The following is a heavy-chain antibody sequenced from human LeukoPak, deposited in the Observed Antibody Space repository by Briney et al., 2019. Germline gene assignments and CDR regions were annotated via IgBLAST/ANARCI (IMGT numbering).Heavy chain of an antibody. CDR2: IYHSGST. D-gene: IGHD3-10*01. Sequence: NPSETLSLTCTVSGYSISSGYYWGWIRQPPGQGLEWIGSIYHSGSTYYNPSLKSRVTISVDTSKNQFSLKLSSVTAADTAVYYCARVGFVHYGSGSYSYYYYYMDVWGKGTTVTISS. CDR1: GYSISSGYY. V-gene: IGHV4-38-2*02. J-gene: IGHJ6*03. CDR3: ARVGFVHYGSGSYSYYYYYMDV.